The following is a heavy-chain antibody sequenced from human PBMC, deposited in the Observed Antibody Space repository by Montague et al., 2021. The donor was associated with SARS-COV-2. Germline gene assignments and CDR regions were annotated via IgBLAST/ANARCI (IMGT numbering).Heavy chain of an antibody. Sequence: SLRLSCAASGFTFSSYSMNWVRQAPGKGLEWVSSISSSSSYIYYADSVKGRFTISRDNAKNSLYLQMNSLRAEDTALYYCARAGTYYDILTCYADLGYFDYWGQGTLVTVSS. D-gene: IGHD3-9*01. CDR2: ISSSSSYI. J-gene: IGHJ4*02. CDR1: GFTFSSYS. CDR3: ARAGTYYDILTCYADLGYFDY. V-gene: IGHV3-21*01.